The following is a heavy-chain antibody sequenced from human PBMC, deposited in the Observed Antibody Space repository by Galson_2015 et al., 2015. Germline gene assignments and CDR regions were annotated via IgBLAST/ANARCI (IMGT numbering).Heavy chain of an antibody. CDR2: IYYSGST. CDR1: GGSISSSNW. J-gene: IGHJ5*02. CDR3: ARDFSVLAPSGYYSNWFDP. V-gene: IGHV4-4*02. Sequence: SETLSLTCAVSGGSISSSNWWSWVRQPPGKGLEWIGYIYYSGSTNYNPSLKSRVTISVDTSKNQFSLKLSSVTAADTAVYYCARDFSVLAPSGYYSNWFDPWGQGTLVTVSS. D-gene: IGHD3-22*01.